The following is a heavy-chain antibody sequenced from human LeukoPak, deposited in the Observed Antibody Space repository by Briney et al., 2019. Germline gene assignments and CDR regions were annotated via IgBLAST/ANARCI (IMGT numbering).Heavy chain of an antibody. J-gene: IGHJ4*02. CDR2: INPNSGGT. V-gene: IGHV1-2*02. CDR1: GYTFTGYY. D-gene: IGHD6-19*01. Sequence: VASVKVSCKASGYTFTGYYMHWVRQAPGQGLEWMGWINPNSGGTNYAQKFQGRVTMTRDTSISTAYMELSRLRSDDTAVYYCARDVGSSGWYPYWGQGTLVTVSS. CDR3: ARDVGSSGWYPY.